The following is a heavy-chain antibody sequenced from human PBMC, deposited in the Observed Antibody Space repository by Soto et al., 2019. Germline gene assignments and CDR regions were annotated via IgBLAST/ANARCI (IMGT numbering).Heavy chain of an antibody. Sequence: SETLSLTCTVSGGSISSSSYYWGWIRQPPGEGLEWIGSTYYGGSTYFHPSLQSRVTMSVDTSKNQFSLKLSSVTAADTAVYYCARVPDRWGQGTLVTVSS. V-gene: IGHV4-39*07. J-gene: IGHJ5*02. CDR2: TYYGGST. CDR1: GGSISSSSYY. D-gene: IGHD2-2*01. CDR3: ARVPDR.